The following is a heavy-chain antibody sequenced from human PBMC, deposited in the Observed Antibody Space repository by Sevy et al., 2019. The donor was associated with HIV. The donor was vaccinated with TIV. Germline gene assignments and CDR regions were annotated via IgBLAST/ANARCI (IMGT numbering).Heavy chain of an antibody. CDR3: ARERVGAGRDWFDP. Sequence: ASVKVSCKASGGTFSSYAISWVRQAPGQWLEWMGGIIPIFGTANYAQKFQGRVTITADESTSTAYMELSSLRSEDTAVYYCARERVGAGRDWFDPWGQGTLVTVSS. J-gene: IGHJ5*02. D-gene: IGHD1-26*01. CDR1: GGTFSSYA. V-gene: IGHV1-69*13. CDR2: IIPIFGTA.